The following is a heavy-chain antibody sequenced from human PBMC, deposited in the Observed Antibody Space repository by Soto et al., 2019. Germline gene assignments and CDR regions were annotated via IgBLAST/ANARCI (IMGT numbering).Heavy chain of an antibody. V-gene: IGHV3-21*01. D-gene: IGHD5-12*01. CDR2: ISSGSSYI. J-gene: IGHJ4*02. CDR1: GFTFSSYS. CDR3: ARDGAPQDPGGYDFDY. Sequence: EVQLVESGGGLVKPGGSLRLSCAASGFTFSSYSMNWVRQAPGKGLEWVSSISSGSSYIYYAVSVKGRFTISRDNAKNSLYLQMNSLRAEDTAVYYCARDGAPQDPGGYDFDYWGQGTLVTVSS.